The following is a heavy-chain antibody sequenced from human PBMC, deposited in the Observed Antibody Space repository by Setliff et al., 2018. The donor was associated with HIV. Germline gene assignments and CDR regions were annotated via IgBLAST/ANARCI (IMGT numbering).Heavy chain of an antibody. V-gene: IGHV3-7*01. CDR3: ARWGSGSYERVFDY. CDR1: GFGFRSYW. D-gene: IGHD1-26*01. Sequence: ETLSLTCAASGFGFRSYWMSWVRQAPGKGLESVANVKQDGTETLYVDSVKGRFTISRDNANNLVYLQMNSLRVEDTAVYFCARWGSGSYERVFDYWGQGMLVTVSS. J-gene: IGHJ4*02. CDR2: VKQDGTET.